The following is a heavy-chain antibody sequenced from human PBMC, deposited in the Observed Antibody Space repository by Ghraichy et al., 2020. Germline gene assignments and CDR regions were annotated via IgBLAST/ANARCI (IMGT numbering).Heavy chain of an antibody. V-gene: IGHV1-2*04. Sequence: ASVKVSCKASGYTFTGYYMHWVRQAPGQGLEWMGWINPNSGGTNYAQKFQGWVTMTRDTSISTAYMELSRLRSDDTAVYYCATASPSAVIPFWDYYYGMDVWGQGTTVTVSS. CDR2: INPNSGGT. J-gene: IGHJ6*02. CDR1: GYTFTGYY. CDR3: ATASPSAVIPFWDYYYGMDV. D-gene: IGHD6-13*01.